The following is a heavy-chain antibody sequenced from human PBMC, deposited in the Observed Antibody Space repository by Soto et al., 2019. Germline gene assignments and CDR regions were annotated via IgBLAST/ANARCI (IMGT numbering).Heavy chain of an antibody. CDR3: ASLDVEMATIRDYYYYGMDV. V-gene: IGHV1-69*13. J-gene: IGHJ6*02. D-gene: IGHD5-12*01. CDR2: IIPIFGTA. Sequence: SVNVSCKASGGTFSSYAISWVRQAPGQGLEWMGGIIPIFGTANHAQKFQGRVTITADESTSTAYMELSSLRSEDTAVYYCASLDVEMATIRDYYYYGMDVWGQGTTVTVSS. CDR1: GGTFSSYA.